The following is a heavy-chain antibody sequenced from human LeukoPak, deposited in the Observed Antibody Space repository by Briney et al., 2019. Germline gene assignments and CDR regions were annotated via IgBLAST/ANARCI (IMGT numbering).Heavy chain of an antibody. CDR3: AIVVVPAAYYYYMDV. J-gene: IGHJ6*03. Sequence: SVRVSCKASGGTFSSYAISWVRQAPGQGLEWMGGIIPIFGTANYAQKFQGRVTITTDESTSTAYMELSSLRSEDTAVYYCAIVVVPAAYYYYMDVWGKGTTVTVSS. V-gene: IGHV1-69*05. D-gene: IGHD2-2*01. CDR2: IIPIFGTA. CDR1: GGTFSSYA.